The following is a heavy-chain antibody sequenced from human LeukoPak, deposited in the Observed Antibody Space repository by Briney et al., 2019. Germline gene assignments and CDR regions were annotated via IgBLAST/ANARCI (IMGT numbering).Heavy chain of an antibody. V-gene: IGHV3-53*01. CDR3: ARGQVEGDSSDRRAFDM. J-gene: IGHJ3*02. CDR2: IYSGGST. D-gene: IGHD3-22*01. Sequence: GGSLRLSCAASGFTGSSNYMSWVRQATGKGLEWVSVIYSGGSTYYAASVKGRFTISRHISKNTLYLQMNSLRAEDTAVYYCARGQVEGDSSDRRAFDMWGQGTMVTVSS. CDR1: GFTGSSNY.